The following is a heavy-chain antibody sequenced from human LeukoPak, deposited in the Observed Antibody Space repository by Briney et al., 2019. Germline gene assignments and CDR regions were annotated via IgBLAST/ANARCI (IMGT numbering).Heavy chain of an antibody. CDR1: GFTFSSYS. CDR3: ARDLPSGWYYFDY. D-gene: IGHD6-19*01. Sequence: PGGSLRLSCAASGFTFSSYSMNWVRQAPGKGLEWVSSISSSSSTIYYADSVKGRFTISRDKAENSLYLQMNSLRVEDTAVYYCARDLPSGWYYFDYWGQGTLVTVSS. CDR2: ISSSSSTI. J-gene: IGHJ4*02. V-gene: IGHV3-48*01.